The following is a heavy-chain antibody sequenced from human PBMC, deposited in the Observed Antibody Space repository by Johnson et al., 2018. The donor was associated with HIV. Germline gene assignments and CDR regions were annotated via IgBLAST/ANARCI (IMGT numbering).Heavy chain of an antibody. CDR3: AKDRNWGWPVWAFDI. D-gene: IGHD3-16*01. CDR1: GFTFSSYW. CDR2: IKQDGSNN. J-gene: IGHJ3*02. V-gene: IGHV3-7*01. Sequence: VLLVESGGGVVLPGGSLRLSCAASGFTFSSYWMSWVRQAPGKGLEWVANIKQDGSNNYYADSVKGRFTISRDNSKNTLYLQMNSLRAEDTAVYYCAKDRNWGWPVWAFDIWGQGTMVTVSS.